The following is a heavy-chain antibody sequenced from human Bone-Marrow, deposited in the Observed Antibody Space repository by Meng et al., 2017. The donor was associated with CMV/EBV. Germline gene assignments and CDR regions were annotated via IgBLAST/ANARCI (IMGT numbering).Heavy chain of an antibody. CDR2: IYSCGST. CDR1: GFTVSSNY. J-gene: IGHJ5*02. Sequence: GESLKISCAASGFTVSSNYMSWVRQAPGKGLEWVSVIYSCGSTYYADSVKGRFTISRDNSKNTLYLQMNSLRAEDTAVYYCAGQDYDSSGYSVGWFAPWGQGTLVTVSS. CDR3: AGQDYDSSGYSVGWFAP. V-gene: IGHV3-66*03. D-gene: IGHD3-22*01.